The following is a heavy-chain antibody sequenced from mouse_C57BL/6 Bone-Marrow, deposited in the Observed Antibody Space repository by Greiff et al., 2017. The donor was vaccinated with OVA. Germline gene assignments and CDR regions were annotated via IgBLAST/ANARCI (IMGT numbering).Heavy chain of an antibody. Sequence: VQLQQPGAELVRPGSSVKLSCKASGYTFTSYWMDWVKQRPGQGLEWIGNIYPSDSETHYNQKFKDKATLTVDKSSSTAYMQLSSLTSEDSAVYYCARSTLHWYFDVWGTGTTVTVSS. CDR1: GYTFTSYW. CDR3: ARSTLHWYFDV. V-gene: IGHV1-61*01. J-gene: IGHJ1*03. CDR2: IYPSDSET.